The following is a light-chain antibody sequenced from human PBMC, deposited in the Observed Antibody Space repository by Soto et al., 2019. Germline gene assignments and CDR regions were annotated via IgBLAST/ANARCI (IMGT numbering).Light chain of an antibody. J-gene: IGKJ1*01. Sequence: ELVLTQSPGTLSLSPGERATLFCRASQSVSSSYLAWYQHKPGQAPRLLIFGASSRATGIQDRFSGSGSGTDFTLTISRLEPEDFAVYYCQQYGSSPLTFGQGTKVEIK. CDR1: QSVSSSY. CDR3: QQYGSSPLT. CDR2: GAS. V-gene: IGKV3-20*01.